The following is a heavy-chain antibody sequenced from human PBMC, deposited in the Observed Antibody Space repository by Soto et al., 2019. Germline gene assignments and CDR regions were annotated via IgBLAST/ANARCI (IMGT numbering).Heavy chain of an antibody. Sequence: GGSLRLSCAASGFTFSSYAMSWVRQAPGKGLEWVSAISGSGGSTYYADSVKGRFTISRDNSKNTLYLQMNSLRAEDTAVYYCAKAPFITMIVVVSFDYWGQGTLVTVSS. D-gene: IGHD3-22*01. V-gene: IGHV3-23*01. J-gene: IGHJ4*02. CDR1: GFTFSSYA. CDR2: ISGSGGST. CDR3: AKAPFITMIVVVSFDY.